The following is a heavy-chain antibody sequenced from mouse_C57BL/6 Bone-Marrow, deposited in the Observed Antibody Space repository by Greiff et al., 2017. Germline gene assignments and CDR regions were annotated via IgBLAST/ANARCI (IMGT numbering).Heavy chain of an antibody. CDR1: GYTFTSYW. Sequence: QVQLQQSGTELVKPGASVKLSCKASGYTFTSYWMHWVKQRPGQGLEWIGNINPSNGGTNYNEKFKSKATLTVDKSSSTAYMQLSSLTSEDSAVYYGARAGADYDPFAYWGQGTLVTVSA. CDR2: INPSNGGT. J-gene: IGHJ3*01. D-gene: IGHD2-4*01. V-gene: IGHV1-53*01. CDR3: ARAGADYDPFAY.